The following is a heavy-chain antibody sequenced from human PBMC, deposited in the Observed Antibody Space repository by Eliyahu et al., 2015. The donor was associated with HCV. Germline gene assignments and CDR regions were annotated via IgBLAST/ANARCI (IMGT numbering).Heavy chain of an antibody. D-gene: IGHD6-19*01. V-gene: IGHV3-30*03. CDR3: ARQISGWSGDY. Sequence: VRQAPGRGLEWVALISSDGSNKYYADSVRGRLTISRDNSKSXLYLQMNSLRSDDTAVYYCARQISGWSGDYWGQGTLVTVSS. J-gene: IGHJ4*02. CDR2: ISSDGSNK.